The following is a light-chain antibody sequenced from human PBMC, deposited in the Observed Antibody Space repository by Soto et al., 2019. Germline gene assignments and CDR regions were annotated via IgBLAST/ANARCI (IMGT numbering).Light chain of an antibody. J-gene: IGLJ2*01. CDR3: SSYISSSTVV. CDR1: SSDVGGYNY. Sequence: QSPLTQPASVSGSPGQSITISCTGTSSDVGGYNYVSWYQQHPGKAPKLMIYDVSNRPSGVSNRFSGSKSGNTASLTISGLQSEDEADYYCSSYISSSTVVFGGGTQLTVL. V-gene: IGLV2-14*01. CDR2: DVS.